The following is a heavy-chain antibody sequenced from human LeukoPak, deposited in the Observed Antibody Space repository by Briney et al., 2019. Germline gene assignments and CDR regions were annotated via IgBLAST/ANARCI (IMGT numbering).Heavy chain of an antibody. V-gene: IGHV1-69*13. CDR1: GGTFSSYA. D-gene: IGHD3-22*01. Sequence: SVKVSCKASGGTFSSYAISWVRQAPGQGLEWMGGIIPIFGTANYAQKFQGRVTITADESTSTAYMELRSLRSDDTAVYYCAREGPYYYDSSGPDYWGQGTLVTVSS. J-gene: IGHJ4*02. CDR2: IIPIFGTA. CDR3: AREGPYYYDSSGPDY.